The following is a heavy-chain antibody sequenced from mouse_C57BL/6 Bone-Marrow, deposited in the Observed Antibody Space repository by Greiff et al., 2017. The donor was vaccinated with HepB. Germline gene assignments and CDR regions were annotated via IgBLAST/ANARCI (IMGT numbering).Heavy chain of an antibody. CDR2: INPGSGGT. Sequence: QVQLKQSGAELVRPGTSVKVSCKASGYAFTNYLIEWVKQRPGQGLEWIGVINPGSGGTNYNEKFKGKATLTAEKSSSTAYMQLSSLTSEDSAVYFCARWASLRRGYFDVWGTGTTVTVSS. CDR3: ARWASLRRGYFDV. J-gene: IGHJ1*03. V-gene: IGHV1-54*01. CDR1: GYAFTNYL. D-gene: IGHD2-12*01.